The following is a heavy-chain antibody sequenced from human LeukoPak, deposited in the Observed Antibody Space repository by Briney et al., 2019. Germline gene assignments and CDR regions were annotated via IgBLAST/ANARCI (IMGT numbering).Heavy chain of an antibody. Sequence: SETLSLTCTVSGGSTSSSSYYWGWIRQPPGKGLEWIGSIYYSGSTYYNPSLKSRVTISVDTSKNQFSLKLSSVTAADTAVYYCARAGSGSYSGLFDYWGQGTLVTVSS. CDR3: ARAGSGSYSGLFDY. CDR2: IYYSGST. D-gene: IGHD1-26*01. J-gene: IGHJ4*02. CDR1: GGSTSSSSYY. V-gene: IGHV4-39*07.